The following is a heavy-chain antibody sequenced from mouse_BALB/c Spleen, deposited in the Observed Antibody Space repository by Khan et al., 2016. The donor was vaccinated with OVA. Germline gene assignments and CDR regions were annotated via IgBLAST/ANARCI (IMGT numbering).Heavy chain of an antibody. V-gene: IGHV5-17*02. D-gene: IGHD1-1*01. CDR3: ATSYFYGYYFDY. Sequence: EVELVESGGGLVQSGGSRKLFCAASGFTFTSYGMHWIRQAPEKGLEWVAYISSDSNTIYYADTVKGRFTISRDNPKNTLFLQMTSLRSGDTAMYFCATSYFYGYYFDYWGQGTTLTVSS. CDR2: ISSDSNTI. J-gene: IGHJ2*01. CDR1: GFTFTSYG.